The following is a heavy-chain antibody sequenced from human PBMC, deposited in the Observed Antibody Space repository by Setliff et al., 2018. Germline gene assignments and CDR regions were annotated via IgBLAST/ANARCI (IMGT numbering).Heavy chain of an antibody. D-gene: IGHD3-16*02. J-gene: IGHJ4*02. CDR1: GLTVSNDF. CDR2: IYNIGET. Sequence: GGSLRLSCVVSGLTVSNDFMGWVRQAPGKGLEWVSVIYNIGETRYADSVKGRFTISRDKSKNTLYLHLSSLRVEDTATYYCANSYRGYDDYPDYWGQGTLVTVSS. CDR3: ANSYRGYDDYPDY. V-gene: IGHV3-53*01.